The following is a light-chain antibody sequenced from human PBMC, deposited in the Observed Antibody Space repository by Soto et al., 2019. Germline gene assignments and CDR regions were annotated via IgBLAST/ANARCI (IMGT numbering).Light chain of an antibody. CDR2: YDS. J-gene: IGLJ2*01. Sequence: SYELTQPPSVSVAPGTTARITCGGNNIGSKSVHWYQQKPGQAPVLVIYYDSDRPSGIPERFSGSNSGNTATLTISMVEAGDEADYYCPVWDSSSDHVVFGGGTQLTVL. CDR3: PVWDSSSDHVV. V-gene: IGLV3-21*04. CDR1: NIGSKS.